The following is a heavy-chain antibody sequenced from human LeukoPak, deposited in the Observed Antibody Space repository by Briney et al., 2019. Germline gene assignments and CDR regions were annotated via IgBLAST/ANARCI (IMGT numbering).Heavy chain of an antibody. CDR2: TYYRSKWYN. V-gene: IGHV6-1*01. J-gene: IGHJ4*02. CDR1: GDSVSSNSAA. D-gene: IGHD5-24*01. CDR3: ARAEMAPNGGAQKLDY. Sequence: SQTVSLTCAISGDSVSSNSAAWNWIRQSPSRGLEWLGRTYYRSKWYNDYAVSVKSRITINPDTSKNHFSLQLNSVTPEDTAVYYCARAEMAPNGGAQKLDYWGQGTLVTVSS.